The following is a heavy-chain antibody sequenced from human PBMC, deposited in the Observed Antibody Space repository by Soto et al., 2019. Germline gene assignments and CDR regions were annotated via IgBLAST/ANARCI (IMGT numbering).Heavy chain of an antibody. Sequence: QVQLVQSGAEVKKPGSSVKVSCKASGGTFSSYAISWVRQAPGQGLEWMGGIIPICGTANYAPKVQGRVTIAADESTCTASMELSSLRSEVTAVYFCGAVGCIGCSCYSFYASMDVWGQGTTVTVSS. D-gene: IGHD2-15*01. CDR3: GAVGCIGCSCYSFYASMDV. J-gene: IGHJ6*02. CDR2: IIPICGTA. V-gene: IGHV1-69*12. CDR1: GGTFSSYA.